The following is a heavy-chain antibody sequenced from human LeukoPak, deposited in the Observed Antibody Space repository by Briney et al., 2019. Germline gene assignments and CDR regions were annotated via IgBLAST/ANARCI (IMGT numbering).Heavy chain of an antibody. J-gene: IGHJ3*02. CDR1: GFIFSGSS. CDR2: IRSKAHSYAT. D-gene: IGHD5-24*01. V-gene: IGHV3-73*01. CDR3: TRPPRNDYNDAFDI. Sequence: GGSLRLSCAASGFIFSGSSMHWVRQASGKGLEWVGRIRSKAHSYATAYAASVKGRFTISRDDSKNTAYLQMNSLKSDDTAVYYCTRPPRNDYNDAFDIWGQGTMVTVSS.